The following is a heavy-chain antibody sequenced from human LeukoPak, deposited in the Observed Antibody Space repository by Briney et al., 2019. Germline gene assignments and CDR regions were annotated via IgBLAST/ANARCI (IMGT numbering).Heavy chain of an antibody. V-gene: IGHV4-34*01. Sequence: SETLSLTCAVYGGSFSGYYWSWIRQPPGKGLEWIGEINHSGSTNYNPSLKSRVTISVDTSKNQFSLKLSSVTAADTAVYYCARGEVAATPRYFDYWGQGTLVTVSS. CDR3: ARGEVAATPRYFDY. CDR1: GGSFSGYY. CDR2: INHSGST. D-gene: IGHD2-15*01. J-gene: IGHJ4*02.